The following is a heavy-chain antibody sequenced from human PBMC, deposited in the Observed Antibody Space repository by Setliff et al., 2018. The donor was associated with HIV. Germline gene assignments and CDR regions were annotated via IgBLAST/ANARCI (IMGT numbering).Heavy chain of an antibody. D-gene: IGHD2-15*01. J-gene: IGHJ4*01. V-gene: IGHV4-38-2*01. CDR3: ARQRADCSGGSCYGY. CDR1: GYSISSGYY. CDR2: FYSGGGT. Sequence: SETLSLTCAVSGYSISSGYYWAWIRQPPGKGLEWIGSFYSGGGTSYNPSLNSRVTISVDTSKNQFSLKLRSVTAADTSMYYCARQRADCSGGSCYGYWGQGTLVTVSS.